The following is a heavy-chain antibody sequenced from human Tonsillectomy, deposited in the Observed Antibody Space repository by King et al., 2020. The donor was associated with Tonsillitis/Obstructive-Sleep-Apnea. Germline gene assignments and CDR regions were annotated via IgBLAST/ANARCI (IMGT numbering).Heavy chain of an antibody. CDR3: ASIGDTDMVGGYDYYTMDV. Sequence: VQLVQSGAEVKKPGESLRISCQGSGYSLSTFWISWVRQMPGKGLERMGTIDPSDSYTNYSPSFHGHVTISADKSISTAYLQWSSLKASDTAMYYCASIGDTDMVGGYDYYTMDVWGQGTTVTVSS. CDR1: GYSLSTFW. CDR2: IDPSDSYT. V-gene: IGHV5-10-1*03. J-gene: IGHJ6*02. D-gene: IGHD5-18*01.